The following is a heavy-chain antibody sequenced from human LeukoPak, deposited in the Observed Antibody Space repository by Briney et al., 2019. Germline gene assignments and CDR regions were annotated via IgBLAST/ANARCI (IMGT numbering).Heavy chain of an antibody. V-gene: IGHV1-2*06. D-gene: IGHD3-22*01. CDR3: ARVTHYYDSSGSVYYFDY. J-gene: IGHJ4*02. Sequence: ASVKVSCKASGYTFTGYYMHWVRRAPGQGLEWMGRINPNSGGTNYAQKFQGRVTMTRDTSISTAYMELSRLRSDDTAVYYCARVTHYYDSSGSVYYFDYWGQGTLVTVSS. CDR2: INPNSGGT. CDR1: GYTFTGYY.